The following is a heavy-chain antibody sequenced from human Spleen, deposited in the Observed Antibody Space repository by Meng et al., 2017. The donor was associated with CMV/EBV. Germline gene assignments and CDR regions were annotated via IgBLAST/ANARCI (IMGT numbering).Heavy chain of an antibody. D-gene: IGHD4-23*01. CDR2: IYYTGTT. CDR1: GGSISGYY. CDR3: ASGYGGNPGTNNY. Sequence: GSLRLSCAVSGGSISGYYRNWIRQPPGKGLEWIGSIYYTGTTYYNPSLKSRVTISVDTSKNQFSLKLTSVTAADTAVYYCASGYGGNPGTNNYWGQGTLVTVSS. V-gene: IGHV4-59*12. J-gene: IGHJ4*02.